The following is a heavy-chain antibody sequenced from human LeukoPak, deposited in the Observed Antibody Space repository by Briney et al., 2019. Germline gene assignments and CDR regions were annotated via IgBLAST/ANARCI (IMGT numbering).Heavy chain of an antibody. Sequence: SETLSLTCTVSGYSTSSGYYWGWIRQPPGKGLEWIGSIYYSGSTYYNPSLKSRVTISVDTSKNQFSLKLSSVTAADTAVYYCARDSSGYHANEYFQHWGQGTLVTVSS. D-gene: IGHD3-22*01. V-gene: IGHV4-38-2*02. CDR2: IYYSGST. CDR1: GYSTSSGYY. J-gene: IGHJ1*01. CDR3: ARDSSGYHANEYFQH.